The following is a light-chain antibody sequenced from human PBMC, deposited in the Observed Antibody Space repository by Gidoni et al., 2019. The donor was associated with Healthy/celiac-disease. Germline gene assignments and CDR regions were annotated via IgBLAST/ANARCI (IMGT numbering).Light chain of an antibody. V-gene: IGKV3-15*01. CDR2: GAS. CDR1: QSVSSN. CDR3: QQNNNWWT. Sequence: EIEMTQSPATLSVSPGERATRSCRASQSVSSNLAWYQQKPGQAPRLLIDGASTRATGIPARCSGSGSGTEFTLTIRRLQSEEFAVYYCQQNNNWWTFGQGTKVEIK. J-gene: IGKJ1*01.